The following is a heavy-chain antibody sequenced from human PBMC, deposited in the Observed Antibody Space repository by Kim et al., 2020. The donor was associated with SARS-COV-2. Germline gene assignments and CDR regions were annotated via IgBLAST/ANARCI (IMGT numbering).Heavy chain of an antibody. CDR3: ARDLITIFGVVRYYFDY. J-gene: IGHJ4*02. V-gene: IGHV6-1*01. CDR1: GDSVSSNSAA. Sequence: SQTLSLTCAISGDSVSSNSAAWNWIRQSPSRGLEWLGRTYYRSKWYNDYAVSVKSRITINPDTSKNQFSLQLNSVTPEDTAVYYCARDLITIFGVVRYYFDYWGQGTLVTVSS. CDR2: TYYRSKWYN. D-gene: IGHD3-3*01.